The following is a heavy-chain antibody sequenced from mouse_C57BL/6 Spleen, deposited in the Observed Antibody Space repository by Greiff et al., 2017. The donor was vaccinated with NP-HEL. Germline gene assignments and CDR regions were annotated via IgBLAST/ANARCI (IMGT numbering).Heavy chain of an antibody. CDR3: AVGGLLLFYAMDY. V-gene: IGHV1-59*01. CDR2: IDPSDSYT. CDR1: GYTFTSYW. D-gene: IGHD2-3*01. J-gene: IGHJ4*01. Sequence: QVQLQQPGAELVRPGTSVKLSCKASGYTFTSYWVHWVKQRPGQGLEWIGVIDPSDSYTNYNQKFKGKATLTVDTSSSTAYMQLSSLTSEDSAVYYCAVGGLLLFYAMDYWGQGTSVTVSS.